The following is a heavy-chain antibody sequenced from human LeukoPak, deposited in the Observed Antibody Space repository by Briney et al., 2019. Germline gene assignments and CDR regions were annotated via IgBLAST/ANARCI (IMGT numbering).Heavy chain of an antibody. CDR2: ISSYNGNT. CDR3: ARDPDCSGGSCYSYWFDP. V-gene: IGHV1-18*01. Sequence: ASVKVSCKASGYTFTSYGISWVRQAPGQGLEWMGWISSYNGNTNYAQKLQGRVTMTTDTSTSTAYMELRSLRSDDTAVYYCARDPDCSGGSCYSYWFDPWGQGTLVTVPS. D-gene: IGHD2-15*01. CDR1: GYTFTSYG. J-gene: IGHJ5*02.